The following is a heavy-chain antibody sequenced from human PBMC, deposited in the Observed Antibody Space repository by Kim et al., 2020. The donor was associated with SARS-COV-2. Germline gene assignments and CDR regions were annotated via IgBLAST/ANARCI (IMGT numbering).Heavy chain of an antibody. D-gene: IGHD5-12*01. CDR2: LSYDGREE. Sequence: GGSLRLSCAASGFNFNNYALHWVRQAPGKGLEGLAVLSYDGREEYYADSGKGRFTITRDSSRDTLYLQMNSLRTEDTAVYYCARAVVDSGFFPGEYWGQGTLITVSS. V-gene: IGHV3-30-3*01. J-gene: IGHJ4*02. CDR3: ARAVVDSGFFPGEY. CDR1: GFNFNNYA.